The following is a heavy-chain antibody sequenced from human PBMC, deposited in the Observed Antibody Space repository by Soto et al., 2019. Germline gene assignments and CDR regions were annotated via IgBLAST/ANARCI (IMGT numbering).Heavy chain of an antibody. J-gene: IGHJ5*02. Sequence: GGSLRLCCAASGFTFSDYYMSWIRQAPGKGLEWVSYISSSSSYTNYADSVKGRFTISRDNAKNSLYLQMNSLRAEDTAVYYCARGAPSYSSSWFDGWFDPWGQGTLVTVSS. CDR1: GFTFSDYY. D-gene: IGHD6-13*01. CDR3: ARGAPSYSSSWFDGWFDP. V-gene: IGHV3-11*06. CDR2: ISSSSSYT.